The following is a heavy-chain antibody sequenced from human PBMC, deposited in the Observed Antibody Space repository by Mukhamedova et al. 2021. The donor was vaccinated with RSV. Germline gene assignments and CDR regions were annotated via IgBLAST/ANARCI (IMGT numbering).Heavy chain of an antibody. V-gene: IGHV1-69*04. D-gene: IGHD2-2*03. J-gene: IGHJ4*02. Sequence: YAQKFQGRVTITADKSTSTAYMELSSLRSEDTAVYYCARESGGWMTDYWGQGTLVTVSS. CDR3: ARESGGWMTDY.